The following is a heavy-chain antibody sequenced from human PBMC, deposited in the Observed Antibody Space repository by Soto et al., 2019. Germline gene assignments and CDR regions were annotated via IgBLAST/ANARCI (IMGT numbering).Heavy chain of an antibody. CDR2: ISYDGSNK. CDR3: AKDRVDSSGYYYSDYYYYGMDV. CDR1: GFTFSSYG. D-gene: IGHD3-22*01. Sequence: GGSLRLSCAASGFTFSSYGMHWVRQAPGKGLEWVAVISYDGSNKYYADSVKGRFTISRDNSKNTLYLQMNSLRAEDTAVYYCAKDRVDSSGYYYSDYYYYGMDVWGQGTTVTVSS. J-gene: IGHJ6*02. V-gene: IGHV3-30*18.